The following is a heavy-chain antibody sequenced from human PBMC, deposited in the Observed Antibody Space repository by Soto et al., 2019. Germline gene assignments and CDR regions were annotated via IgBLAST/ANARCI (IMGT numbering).Heavy chain of an antibody. Sequence: EVQLLESGGGLVQPGGSLRLSCADSGFTFNNYAMSWVRQAPGKGLEWVSAISGGGDTTSYADSVKGRFTVSRDGSKNTLYLQTNSLRAEDTAVYYCAKGRGGSGSLTPRVDFWGQGTLVTVSS. CDR3: AKGRGGSGSLTPRVDF. D-gene: IGHD3-10*01. CDR2: ISGGGDTT. J-gene: IGHJ4*02. V-gene: IGHV3-23*01. CDR1: GFTFNNYA.